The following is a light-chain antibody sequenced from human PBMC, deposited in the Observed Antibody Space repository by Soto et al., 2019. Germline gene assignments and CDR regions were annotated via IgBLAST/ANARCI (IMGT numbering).Light chain of an antibody. CDR2: GAS. Sequence: EIVMTQSLATLSVSPGERATLSCRASQSVSSNLAWYQQKPGQAPRLLIYGASTRATGIPARFSGSGSGTEFTLTISGLQSEDFAVYYCQQYDNWPRTFGQGTKVEIK. CDR3: QQYDNWPRT. CDR1: QSVSSN. V-gene: IGKV3-15*01. J-gene: IGKJ1*01.